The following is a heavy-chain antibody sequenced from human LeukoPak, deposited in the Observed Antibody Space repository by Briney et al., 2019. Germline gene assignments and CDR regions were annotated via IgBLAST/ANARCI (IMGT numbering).Heavy chain of an antibody. CDR3: ARGVAGSPAFDY. CDR2: IYHSGST. V-gene: IGHV4-4*02. D-gene: IGHD6-19*01. J-gene: IGHJ4*02. Sequence: PSETLSLTCAVSGGSISSSNWWSWVRQPPGKGLEWIGEIYHSGSTNYNPSLKGRVTISVDKSKNQFSLKLSSVTAADTAVYYCARGVAGSPAFDYWGQGTLVTVSS. CDR1: GGSISSSNW.